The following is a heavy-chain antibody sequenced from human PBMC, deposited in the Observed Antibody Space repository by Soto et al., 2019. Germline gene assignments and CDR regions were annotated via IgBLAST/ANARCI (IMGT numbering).Heavy chain of an antibody. V-gene: IGHV1-2*02. Sequence: QVQLVQSGAEVKKPGASVKVSCKASGYTFTDYYLHWVRQAPGQGLEWMGWINRYSGGTNYAQKFQGRVTMTRDTSISTAYMELTRLTSDDTAVYYCARGGVGAGGYGMDVWGQGTTVTVSS. CDR2: INRYSGGT. CDR3: ARGGVGAGGYGMDV. D-gene: IGHD1-26*01. CDR1: GYTFTDYY. J-gene: IGHJ6*02.